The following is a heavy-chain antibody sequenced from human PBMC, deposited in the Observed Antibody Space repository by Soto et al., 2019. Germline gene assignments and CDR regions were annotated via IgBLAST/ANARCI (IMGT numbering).Heavy chain of an antibody. J-gene: IGHJ4*02. CDR3: TSTSGWYFDY. CDR2: IRSKGNKYAT. CDR1: GFTFSDFA. Sequence: GGSLRLSCAASGFTFSDFAIHWVRQASGKGLEWVGRIRSKGNKYATTFAASVTDRFTISRDDSKKTAYLQMNSLRTEDTAVYYCTSTSGWYFDYWGQGTVVTVSS. V-gene: IGHV3-73*01. D-gene: IGHD6-19*01.